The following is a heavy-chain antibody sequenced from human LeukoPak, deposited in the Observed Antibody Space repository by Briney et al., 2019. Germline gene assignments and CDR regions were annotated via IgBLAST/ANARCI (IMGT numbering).Heavy chain of an antibody. Sequence: ASVKVSCKASGYTFTNYYIHWVRQAPGQGLECMGIINPGGGSTSYAQKFQGRVTMTRDMSTSTVYMELSSLRSEDTAVYYCARNVDTAMGMINWFDPWGQGTLVTVSS. CDR2: INPGGGST. J-gene: IGHJ5*02. D-gene: IGHD5-18*01. CDR1: GYTFTNYY. CDR3: ARNVDTAMGMINWFDP. V-gene: IGHV1-46*01.